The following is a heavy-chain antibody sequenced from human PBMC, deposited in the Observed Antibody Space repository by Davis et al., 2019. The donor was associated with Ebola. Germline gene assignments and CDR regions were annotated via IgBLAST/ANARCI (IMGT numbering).Heavy chain of an antibody. CDR2: INYSGIT. V-gene: IGHV4-34*01. D-gene: IGHD1-14*01. CDR1: GGSPSDSY. Sequence: SETLSLTCAAPGGSPSDSYWSWIRQSPGKGLEWIGHINYSGITTYSPSLQSRVTISIDTSKNQFSLKLSSVTAADTAVYYCARTYADNRNGAFDYWGQGTLVTVSS. J-gene: IGHJ4*02. CDR3: ARTYADNRNGAFDY.